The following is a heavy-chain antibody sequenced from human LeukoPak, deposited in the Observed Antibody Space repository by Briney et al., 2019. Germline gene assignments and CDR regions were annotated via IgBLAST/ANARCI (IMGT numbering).Heavy chain of an antibody. V-gene: IGHV4-61*02. J-gene: IGHJ5*02. CDR3: ARDRGISAARGVPSWFDP. CDR1: GGSISSGDYY. Sequence: SGTLSLTCTVSGGSISSGDYYWTWIRQPAGKGLEWIGRIHTTGGTSYNPSLKDRVTISVDTSKNQLSLKLSSVTAADTAVYYCARDRGISAARGVPSWFDPWGQGTLVTVSS. CDR2: IHTTGGT. D-gene: IGHD3-10*01.